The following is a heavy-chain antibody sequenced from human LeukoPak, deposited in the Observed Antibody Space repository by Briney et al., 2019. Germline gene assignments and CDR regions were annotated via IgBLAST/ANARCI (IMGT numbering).Heavy chain of an antibody. D-gene: IGHD1-26*01. CDR3: ARSKSGSYHAPFDY. J-gene: IGHJ4*02. CDR2: IYYSGST. V-gene: IGHV4-39*01. CDR1: GGSISSSSYY. Sequence: SETLSLTCTVSGGSISSSSYYWGWIRQPPGKGLEWIGSIYYSGSTYYNPSLKSRVTISVDTSKNQFSLKLSSVTAADTAVYYCARSKSGSYHAPFDYWGQGTLVTVSS.